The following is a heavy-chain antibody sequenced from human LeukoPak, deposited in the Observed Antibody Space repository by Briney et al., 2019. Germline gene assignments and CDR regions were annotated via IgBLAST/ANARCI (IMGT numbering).Heavy chain of an antibody. J-gene: IGHJ4*02. CDR2: INSDGSST. CDR1: GFTFSSYW. V-gene: IGHV3-74*01. Sequence: GGSLRLSCAASGFTFSSYWMHWVRHAPGKGLVWVSRINSDGSSTNYADAVKGRFTISRDNAENTLYLQMNSLRAEDTAVYYCANTRGFYDSSGSLGYWGQGTLVTVSS. D-gene: IGHD3-22*01. CDR3: ANTRGFYDSSGSLGY.